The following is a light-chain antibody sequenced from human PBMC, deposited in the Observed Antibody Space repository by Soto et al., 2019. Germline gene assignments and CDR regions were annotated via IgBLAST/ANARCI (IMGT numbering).Light chain of an antibody. CDR2: DAS. Sequence: DIQMTQSPSSLSASVGDRVTITCRASQSISTYLIWYQQKPGKAPKLLIYDASSLESGVPSRFSGIGSGTEFTLTITSLQPDDFATYYCQQYDSYAWTFGQGTKVDIK. V-gene: IGKV1-5*01. CDR3: QQYDSYAWT. J-gene: IGKJ1*01. CDR1: QSISTY.